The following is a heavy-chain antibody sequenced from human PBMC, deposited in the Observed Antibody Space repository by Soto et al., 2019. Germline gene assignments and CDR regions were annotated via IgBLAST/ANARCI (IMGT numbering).Heavy chain of an antibody. J-gene: IGHJ4*02. Sequence: GGSLRLSCAASGFTFSSYSMNWVRQAPGKGLEWVSSISSSSSYIYYADSVKGRFTISRDNAKNSLYLQMNSLRAEDTAVYYCPREASDYYDSSGYYPVFGYWGQGTLVTVSS. CDR3: PREASDYYDSSGYYPVFGY. V-gene: IGHV3-21*01. CDR1: GFTFSSYS. D-gene: IGHD3-22*01. CDR2: ISSSSSYI.